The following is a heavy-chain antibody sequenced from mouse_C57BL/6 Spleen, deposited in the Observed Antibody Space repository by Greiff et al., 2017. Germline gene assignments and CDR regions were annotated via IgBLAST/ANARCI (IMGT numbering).Heavy chain of an antibody. J-gene: IGHJ4*01. CDR2: IDPANGNT. Sequence: VQLKESVAELVRPGASVKLSCTASGFNIKNTYMHWVKQRPEQGLEWIGRIDPANGNTKYAPKFQGKATITADTSSNTAYLQLSSLTSEDTAIYYCARRGYGSSYDYAMDYWGQGTSVTVSS. CDR3: ARRGYGSSYDYAMDY. V-gene: IGHV14-3*01. CDR1: GFNIKNTY. D-gene: IGHD1-1*01.